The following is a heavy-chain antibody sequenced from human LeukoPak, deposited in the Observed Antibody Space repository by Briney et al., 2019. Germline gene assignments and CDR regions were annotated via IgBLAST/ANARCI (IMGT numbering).Heavy chain of an antibody. Sequence: ASVTVSCQASGYTFTSYGISWVRQAPGQGLEWMGWISAYNGNTNYAQKLQGRVTMTTDTSTSTAYMELRSLRSDDTAVYYCVFEEDGMDVWGQGTTVTVSS. J-gene: IGHJ6*02. CDR2: ISAYNGNT. V-gene: IGHV1-18*01. CDR1: GYTFTSYG. CDR3: VFEEDGMDV. D-gene: IGHD3-16*01.